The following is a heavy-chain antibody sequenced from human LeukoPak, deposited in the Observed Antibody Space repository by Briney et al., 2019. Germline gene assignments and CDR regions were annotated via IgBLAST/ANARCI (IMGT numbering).Heavy chain of an antibody. J-gene: IGHJ4*02. Sequence: GGSLRLSCEASGFTFSSYAMSWVRQAPGKGLEWVSGISGGGGSTYYADSVKGRFTISRDNSKNTLYLQMNSLRAEDTAVYYCAKAISGVITVVFDYWGQGTLVTVSS. CDR1: GFTFSSYA. V-gene: IGHV3-23*01. CDR3: AKAISGVITVVFDY. D-gene: IGHD3-22*01. CDR2: ISGGGGST.